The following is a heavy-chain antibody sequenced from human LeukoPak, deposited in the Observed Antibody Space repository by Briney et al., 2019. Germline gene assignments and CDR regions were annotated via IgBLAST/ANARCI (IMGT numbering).Heavy chain of an antibody. Sequence: GGSLRLSCAASGFTFSSYWMSWVRQAPGKGLEWVANINQDGSEKYYVDSVKGRFTISRDNAKNSLYLQMNSLRAEDTAVYYCARPERYLLTSCNRSPCYVTSLTSWGQGTLVTVSS. CDR1: GFTFSSYW. CDR2: INQDGSEK. V-gene: IGHV3-7*01. D-gene: IGHD2-2*01. CDR3: ARPERYLLTSCNRSPCYVTSLTS. J-gene: IGHJ4*02.